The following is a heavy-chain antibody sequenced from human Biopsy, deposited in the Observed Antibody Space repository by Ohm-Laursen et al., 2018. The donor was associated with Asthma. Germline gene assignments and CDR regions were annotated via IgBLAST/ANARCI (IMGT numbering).Heavy chain of an antibody. J-gene: IGHJ4*02. V-gene: IGHV3-30*03. CDR1: GFAFSQYG. CDR3: AREGVAGTHIED. Sequence: SLRLSCTASGFAFSQYGMHWVRQAPGQGLEWVAVISYDGRTTYYAGSVKGRFTISRDNSKNTLSLQMNSLTAEDTAVYYCAREGVAGTHIEDWGQGTLVTVSS. D-gene: IGHD6-19*01. CDR2: ISYDGRTT.